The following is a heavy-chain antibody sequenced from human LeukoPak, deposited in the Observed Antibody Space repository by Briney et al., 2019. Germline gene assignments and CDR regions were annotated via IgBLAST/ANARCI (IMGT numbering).Heavy chain of an antibody. CDR1: GGSFSGYY. Sequence: SETLSLTCAVYGGSFSGYYWSWIRQPPGKGLEWIGEINHSGSTNYNPSLKSRVTISVDTSKNQFSLKLSSVTAADTAVYYWARGLRDGYGSDYLGQGTLVTVSS. CDR3: ARGLRDGYGSDY. CDR2: INHSGST. J-gene: IGHJ4*02. V-gene: IGHV4-34*01. D-gene: IGHD5-24*01.